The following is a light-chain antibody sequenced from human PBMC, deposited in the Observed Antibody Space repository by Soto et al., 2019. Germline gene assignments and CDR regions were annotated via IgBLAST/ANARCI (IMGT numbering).Light chain of an antibody. CDR2: WAS. J-gene: IGKJ1*01. Sequence: DIVMTQSPDSLAVSLGERATINCKSSQSVLYSSNNKNYLAWYQQKPGQPPQLLLYWASTRESGVPDRFSGSGSGTNFTLTISSLQAEDVAVYYCQQYYRPWTFGQGTKVEIK. CDR3: QQYYRPWT. CDR1: QSVLYSSNNKNY. V-gene: IGKV4-1*01.